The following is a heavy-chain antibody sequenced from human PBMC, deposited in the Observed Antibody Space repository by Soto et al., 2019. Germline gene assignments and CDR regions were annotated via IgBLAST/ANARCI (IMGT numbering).Heavy chain of an antibody. CDR2: IYDSGST. CDR3: ARHTPAISISDH. J-gene: IGHJ4*02. D-gene: IGHD2-15*01. CDR1: GGSISSSSYY. Sequence: SETLSLTCTVSGGSISSSSYYWGWIRQPPGKGLEWIGSIYDSGSTYYNPSRKSRVTISVDTSKNQFSLKLSSVTAADTAVYYCARHTPAISISDHWGQGTLVTVSS. V-gene: IGHV4-39*01.